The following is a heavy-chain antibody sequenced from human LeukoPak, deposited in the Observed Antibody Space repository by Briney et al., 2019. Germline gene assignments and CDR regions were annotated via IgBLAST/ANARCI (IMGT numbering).Heavy chain of an antibody. CDR1: GGSISSYY. V-gene: IGHV4-59*01. CDR2: IYYSGST. J-gene: IGHJ5*02. CDR3: ARLIVVVPAAIPGWFDP. D-gene: IGHD2-2*01. Sequence: PSETLSLTCTVSGGSISSYYWSWIRQPPGKGLEWIGYIYYSGSTNYNPSLKSRVTISVDTPKNQFSLKLSSVTAADTAVYYCARLIVVVPAAIPGWFDPWGQGTLVTVSS.